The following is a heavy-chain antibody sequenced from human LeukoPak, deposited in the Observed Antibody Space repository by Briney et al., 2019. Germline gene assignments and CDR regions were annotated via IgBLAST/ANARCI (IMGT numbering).Heavy chain of an antibody. Sequence: NPGGSLRLSCAASGFTFSSYSMNLVRQAPGKGLEWVSSISSSSSYIYYADSVKGRLTISRDNAKNSLYLQMNSLRAEDTAVYYCARDSIVGATDAPFDFDYWGQGTLVTVSS. V-gene: IGHV3-21*01. D-gene: IGHD1-26*01. J-gene: IGHJ4*02. CDR3: ARDSIVGATDAPFDFDY. CDR1: GFTFSSYS. CDR2: ISSSSSYI.